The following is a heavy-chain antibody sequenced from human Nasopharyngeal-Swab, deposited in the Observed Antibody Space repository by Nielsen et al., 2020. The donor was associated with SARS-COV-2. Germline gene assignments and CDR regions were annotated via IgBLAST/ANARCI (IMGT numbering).Heavy chain of an antibody. J-gene: IGHJ4*02. D-gene: IGHD4-17*01. CDR3: ARTGADDYGDNYGS. CDR1: GYTFTGYY. CDR2: INPNSGGT. Sequence: ASVKVSCKASGYTFTGYYMHWVRQAPGQGLEWMGWINPNSGGTNYAQKFQGRVTMTRDTSISTAYMEPSRLRSDDTAVYYCARTGADDYGDNYGSWGQGTLVTVSS. V-gene: IGHV1-2*02.